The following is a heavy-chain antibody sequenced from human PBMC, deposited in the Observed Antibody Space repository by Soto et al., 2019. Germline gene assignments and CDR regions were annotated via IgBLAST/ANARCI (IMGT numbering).Heavy chain of an antibody. D-gene: IGHD6-19*01. Sequence: LRLSFAASGFTFSNYSMNWVRQAPGKGLEWVSSITSSSFIYNADSVKGRFIISRDNAKNSLYLQMNSLRAGDTAVYYCARGEYSSGWSLFDFWGQGTLVTVSS. J-gene: IGHJ4*02. CDR2: ITSSSFI. CDR3: ARGEYSSGWSLFDF. CDR1: GFTFSNYS. V-gene: IGHV3-21*01.